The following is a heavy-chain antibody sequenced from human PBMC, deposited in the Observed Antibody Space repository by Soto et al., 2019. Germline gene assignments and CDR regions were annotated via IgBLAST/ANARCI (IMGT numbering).Heavy chain of an antibody. J-gene: IGHJ5*02. CDR3: ESKREEGWFDP. V-gene: IGHV4-28*01. CDR2: IYYSGST. CDR1: GYTISSNTS. Sequence: SETLSLTCAVSGYTISSNTSWGWLRPPPGEGVEWIGLIYYSGSTYYNPSLKGRVTMSVDTSKNPLSLKLNSVTAVDTAVYYCESKREEGWFDPWGQGTLVTVSS.